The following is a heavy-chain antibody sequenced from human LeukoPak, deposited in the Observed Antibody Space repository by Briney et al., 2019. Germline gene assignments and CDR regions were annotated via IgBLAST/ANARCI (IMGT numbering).Heavy chain of an antibody. CDR3: ARQTGSGLFTLP. D-gene: IGHD3/OR15-3a*01. J-gene: IGHJ4*02. V-gene: IGHV4-39*01. CDR1: GVSISSSNSY. CDR2: IYYTGNT. Sequence: SETLSLTCTVSGVSISSSNSYWGWIRQPPGKGLEWIGSIYYTGNTYYNASLKSRFTISIYTSKNQISLRLTSVTATDTAMYYCARQTGSGLFTLPGGQGTLVTVSS.